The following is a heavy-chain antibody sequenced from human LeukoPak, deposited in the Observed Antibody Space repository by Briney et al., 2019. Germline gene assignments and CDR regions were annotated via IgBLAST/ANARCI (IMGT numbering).Heavy chain of an antibody. J-gene: IGHJ4*02. CDR3: ARHDQGPPRRQFGY. Sequence: PSETLSLTCAVYGGSFSGYYWSWIRQPPGKGLEWIGEINHSGSTNYNPSPKSRVTISVDTSKNQFSLKLSSVTAADTAVYYCARHDQGPPRRQFGYWGQGTLVTVSS. V-gene: IGHV4-34*01. CDR1: GGSFSGYY. CDR2: INHSGST. D-gene: IGHD3-16*01.